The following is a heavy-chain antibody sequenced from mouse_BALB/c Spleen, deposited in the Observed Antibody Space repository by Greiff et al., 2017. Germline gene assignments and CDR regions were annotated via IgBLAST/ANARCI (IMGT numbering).Heavy chain of an antibody. Sequence: DVKLQESGGGLVQPGGSLKLSCAASGFTFSSYGMSWVRQTPDKRLELVATINSNGGSTYYPDSVKGRFTISRDNAKNTLYLQMSSLKSEDTAMYYCAREGRREDYPYAMDYWGQGTSVTVSS. CDR3: AREGRREDYPYAMDY. D-gene: IGHD2-4*01. V-gene: IGHV5-6-3*01. CDR2: INSNGGST. CDR1: GFTFSSYG. J-gene: IGHJ4*01.